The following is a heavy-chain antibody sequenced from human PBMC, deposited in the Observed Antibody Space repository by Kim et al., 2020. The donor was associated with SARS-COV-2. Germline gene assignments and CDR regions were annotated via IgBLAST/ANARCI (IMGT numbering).Heavy chain of an antibody. Sequence: SETLSLTCTVSGGSISSYYWSWIRQPPGKGLEWIGYIYYSGSTNYNPSLKSRVTISVDTSKNQFSLKLSSVTAADTAVYYCAGFLRIAAAGTSYYGMDVWGQGTTVTVSS. V-gene: IGHV4-59*01. D-gene: IGHD6-13*01. CDR1: GGSISSYY. CDR2: IYYSGST. CDR3: AGFLRIAAAGTSYYGMDV. J-gene: IGHJ6*02.